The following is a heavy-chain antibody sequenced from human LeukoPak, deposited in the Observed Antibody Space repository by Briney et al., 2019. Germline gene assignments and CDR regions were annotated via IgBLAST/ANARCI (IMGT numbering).Heavy chain of an antibody. CDR2: IYYSGST. CDR1: GGSISSYY. J-gene: IGHJ5*02. V-gene: IGHV4-59*12. CDR3: ARVLGYCNSASCSQGWLDP. D-gene: IGHD2-2*01. Sequence: PSETLSLTRTVSGGSISSYYWSWIRQPPGKGLEWIGYIYYSGSTNYNPSLKSRVTISVDKSKNQFSLKLSSVTAADTAVYYCARVLGYCNSASCSQGWLDPWGQGTLVTVSS.